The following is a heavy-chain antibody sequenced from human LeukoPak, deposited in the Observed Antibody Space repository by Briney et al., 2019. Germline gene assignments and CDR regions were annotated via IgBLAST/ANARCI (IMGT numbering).Heavy chain of an antibody. Sequence: SETLSLTCTVSGGSISSYFWSWIRQPAGKGLEWIGRIYTSGSTNDNPSLRSRVTMSVDTSKNQFSLKLSSVTAADTAVYYCASHYYDCSHFYPDAFDMSGQGTMVTVSS. J-gene: IGHJ3*02. V-gene: IGHV4-4*07. CDR2: IYTSGST. D-gene: IGHD3-22*01. CDR1: GGSISSYF. CDR3: ASHYYDCSHFYPDAFDM.